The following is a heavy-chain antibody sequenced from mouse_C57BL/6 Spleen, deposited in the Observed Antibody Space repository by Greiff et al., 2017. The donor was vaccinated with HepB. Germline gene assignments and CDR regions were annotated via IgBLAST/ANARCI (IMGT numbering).Heavy chain of an antibody. D-gene: IGHD2-2*01. Sequence: EVMLVESGGGLVKPGGSLKLSCAASGFTFSDYGMHWVRQAPEKGLEWVAYISSGSSTIYYADTVKGRFTISRDNAKNTLFLQMTSLRSEDTAMYDCARYGYYGYVDVWGTGTTVTVSS. CDR2: ISSGSSTI. J-gene: IGHJ1*03. CDR3: ARYGYYGYVDV. V-gene: IGHV5-17*01. CDR1: GFTFSDYG.